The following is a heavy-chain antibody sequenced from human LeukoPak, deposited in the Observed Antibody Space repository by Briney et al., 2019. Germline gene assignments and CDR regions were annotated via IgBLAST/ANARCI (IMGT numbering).Heavy chain of an antibody. V-gene: IGHV4-4*07. D-gene: IGHD2-2*01. J-gene: IGHJ4*02. CDR1: GGSISSYY. CDR2: IYNSGGT. Sequence: SETLSLTCTVSGGSISSYYGSWIRQPAGKGLDWIGRIYNSGGTNYNPSLESRVTMSVDTSKNQFSLKLSSVTAADTAVYYCARAHCTATSCHHFDYWGQGALVTVSS. CDR3: ARAHCTATSCHHFDY.